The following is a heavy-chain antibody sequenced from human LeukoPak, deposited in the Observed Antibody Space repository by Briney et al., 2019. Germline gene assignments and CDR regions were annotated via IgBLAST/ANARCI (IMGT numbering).Heavy chain of an antibody. Sequence: SETLSLTCTVSGDSISSGGYYWNWIRQHPGKGLEWIGFIYYSGSTYHNPSLKSRVSISVDTSKNQFSLKLSSVTAADTAVYYCVRGIAAAGGFDYWGQGTLVTVSS. V-gene: IGHV4-31*03. D-gene: IGHD6-13*01. J-gene: IGHJ4*02. CDR3: VRGIAAAGGFDY. CDR2: IYYSGST. CDR1: GDSISSGGYY.